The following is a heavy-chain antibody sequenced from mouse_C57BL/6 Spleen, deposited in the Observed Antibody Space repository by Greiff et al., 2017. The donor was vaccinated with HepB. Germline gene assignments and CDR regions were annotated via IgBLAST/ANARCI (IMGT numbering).Heavy chain of an antibody. CDR3: TSSQSFYYAMDY. D-gene: IGHD6-1*01. J-gene: IGHJ4*01. CDR2: IRNKANNHAT. Sequence: EVKVVESGGGLVQPGGSMKLSCAASGFTFSDAWMDWVRQSPEKGLEWVAEIRNKANNHATDYAESVKGRFTISRDDSKSSVYLQMNSLRAEDTGIYYCTSSQSFYYAMDYWGQGTSVTVSS. V-gene: IGHV6-6*01. CDR1: GFTFSDAW.